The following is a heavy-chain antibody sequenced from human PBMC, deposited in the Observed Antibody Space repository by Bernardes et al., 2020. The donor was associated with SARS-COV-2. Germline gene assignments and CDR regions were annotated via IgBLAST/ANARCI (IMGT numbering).Heavy chain of an antibody. CDR2: ISDDGSST. Sequence: GGSLRLSCAASGVTFSSYWMHWVRQAPGKGPVWMSRISDDGSSTNYADSVKGRFTISRDNAKNTLYLQMNSLRAEDTAVYYCARGGSSSSPHVGNWGQGTLVTVSS. V-gene: IGHV3-74*01. CDR3: ARGGSSSSPHVGN. D-gene: IGHD6-6*01. J-gene: IGHJ4*02. CDR1: GVTFSSYW.